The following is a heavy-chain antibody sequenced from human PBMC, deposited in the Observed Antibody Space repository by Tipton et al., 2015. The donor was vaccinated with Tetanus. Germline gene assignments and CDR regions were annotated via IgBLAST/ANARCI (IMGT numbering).Heavy chain of an antibody. CDR2: IYYSGST. V-gene: IGHV4-39*07. J-gene: IGHJ4*02. D-gene: IGHD6-19*01. Sequence: LSLTCTVSGGSISSFNYYWGWVRQPPGKGLEWIGSIYYSGSTYYNPSLRSRVTISTDTSKNQFSLRLSSVTAADTAVYYCARDMRGEGGGWYTDYWGQGTLVTVSS. CDR3: ARDMRGEGGGWYTDY. CDR1: GGSISSFNYY.